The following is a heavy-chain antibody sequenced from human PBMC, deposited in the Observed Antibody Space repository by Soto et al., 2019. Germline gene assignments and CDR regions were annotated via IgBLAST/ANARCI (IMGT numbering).Heavy chain of an antibody. CDR1: GGTFSNHI. Sequence: SVKVSCKASGGTFSNHIITWVRQAPGQGPEWMGRIIPMLAITNYAQKFQGRVTITADKSTTTAYMELSSLRSEDTAVYYCARSIVVVTALDYWGQGTLVTVSS. V-gene: IGHV1-69*02. J-gene: IGHJ4*02. D-gene: IGHD2-21*02. CDR3: ARSIVVVTALDY. CDR2: IIPMLAIT.